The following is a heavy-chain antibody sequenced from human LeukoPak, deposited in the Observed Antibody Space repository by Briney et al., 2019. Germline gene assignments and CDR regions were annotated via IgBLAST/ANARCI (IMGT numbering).Heavy chain of an antibody. CDR3: AKVRVVFNWNYAYYFDD. J-gene: IGHJ4*02. D-gene: IGHD1-7*01. CDR1: GFTFSNYA. Sequence: GGSLRLSCAASGFTFSNYAMHWVRQAPGKGLEWVALISYDGSNQYYADSVKGRFTISRDNSENTLSLQMNSLRAEDTAVYYCAKVRVVFNWNYAYYFDDWGQGTLVTVSS. V-gene: IGHV3-30*18. CDR2: ISYDGSNQ.